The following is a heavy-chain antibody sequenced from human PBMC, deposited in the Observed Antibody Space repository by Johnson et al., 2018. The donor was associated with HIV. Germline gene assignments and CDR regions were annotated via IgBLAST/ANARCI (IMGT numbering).Heavy chain of an antibody. CDR3: ARECRYYNVSRGCRYYAFVI. Sequence: VQLVESGGGLVQPGRSLRLSCAASGFTFDDYAMHWVRQAPGKGLEWVSGISWNSGSIGYADSVKGRFTISRDNPNNKLNLQMNSLRAEDTAVYYCARECRYYNVSRGCRYYAFVIWGPGTMVTIAS. CDR2: ISWNSGSI. CDR1: GFTFDDYA. V-gene: IGHV3-9*01. J-gene: IGHJ3*02. D-gene: IGHD3-22*01.